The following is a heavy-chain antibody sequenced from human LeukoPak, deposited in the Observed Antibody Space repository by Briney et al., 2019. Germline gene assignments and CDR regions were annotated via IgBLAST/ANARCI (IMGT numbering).Heavy chain of an antibody. CDR1: GYSFTSYE. Sequence: ASVNVSRKASGYSFTSYEINWVRQATGQGLEGMGWMNPNSGNTVYAQKCEGRVTITRNTSISTGYLELSSLKSENTAVYYCARNVRQFYYDSSGGYELYYYYMDVWGKGTTVTVSS. D-gene: IGHD3-22*01. CDR3: ARNVRQFYYDSSGGYELYYYYMDV. V-gene: IGHV1-8*03. CDR2: MNPNSGNT. J-gene: IGHJ6*03.